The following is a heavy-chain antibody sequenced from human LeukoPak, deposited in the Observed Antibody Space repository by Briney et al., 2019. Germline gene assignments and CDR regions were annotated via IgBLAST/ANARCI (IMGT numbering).Heavy chain of an antibody. V-gene: IGHV1-69*13. D-gene: IGHD3-16*01. CDR2: IIPIFGTA. J-gene: IGHJ6*02. CDR3: AKHMGALAPLTGMDV. CDR1: GGTFSSYA. Sequence: WASVKVSCKAPGGTFSSYAISWVRQAPGQGLEWMGGIIPIFGTANYAQKFQGRVTITADESTSTAYMELSSLRSEDTAVYYCAKHMGALAPLTGMDVWGQGTTVTVSS.